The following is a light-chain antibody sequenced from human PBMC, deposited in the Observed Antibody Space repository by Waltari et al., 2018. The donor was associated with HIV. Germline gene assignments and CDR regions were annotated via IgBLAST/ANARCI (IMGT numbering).Light chain of an antibody. CDR3: MQVRFWPHT. V-gene: IGKV2-30*01. CDR2: KVS. Sequence: DALLTQSPLSLPVTDGQSASISCKSTQSLVFTVGDTYLFWFQQKPGQSPRRLLYKVSHRDSAGPGRFSGSGSATDFTLKISSVEAEDVAIYFYMQVRFWPHTFGQGTKLEIK. CDR1: QSLVFTVGDTY. J-gene: IGKJ2*01.